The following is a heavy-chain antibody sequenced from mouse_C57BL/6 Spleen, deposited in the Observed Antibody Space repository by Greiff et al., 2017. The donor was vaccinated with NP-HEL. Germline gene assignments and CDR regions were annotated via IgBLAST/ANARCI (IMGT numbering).Heavy chain of an antibody. V-gene: IGHV1-52*01. CDR1: GYTFTSYW. D-gene: IGHD3-2*02. CDR2: IDPSDSET. Sequence: VQLQQPGAELVKPGASVKVSCKASGYTFTSYWMHWVKQRPIQGLEWIGNIDPSDSETHYNQKFKDKATLTVDKSSSTAYMQLSSLTSEDSAVYYCARGDSSGYGDYWGQGTTLTVSS. J-gene: IGHJ2*01. CDR3: ARGDSSGYGDY.